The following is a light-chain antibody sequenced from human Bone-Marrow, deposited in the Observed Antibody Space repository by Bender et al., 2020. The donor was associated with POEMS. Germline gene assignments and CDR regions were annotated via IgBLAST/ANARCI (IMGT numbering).Light chain of an antibody. CDR1: ALPNQY. CDR3: QTWDRSTPI. CDR2: ENT. J-gene: IGLJ2*01. Sequence: SYEVTQPPSVSVSPGDTARITCSGDALPNQYVYWYQQKPGQAPVKGIYENTKRPSGIPERFSGSNSGNTATLTISGTQAMDEADYYCQTWDRSTPIFGGGTKLTVL. V-gene: IGLV3-1*01.